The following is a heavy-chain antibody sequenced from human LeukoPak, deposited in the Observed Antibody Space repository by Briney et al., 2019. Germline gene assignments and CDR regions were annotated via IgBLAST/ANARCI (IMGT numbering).Heavy chain of an antibody. Sequence: GGSLRLSCAACGFAFSSYAMSWLRQAPGKGLEWVSTIHDDGGKSYYADSVKGRFTISRDNSRNTLNLQMDGLGAEDTALYYCARDWRSQGKDTSGSYFAPLDHWGQGTQVTVSS. CDR3: ARDWRSQGKDTSGSYFAPLDH. CDR1: GFAFSSYA. J-gene: IGHJ4*02. D-gene: IGHD3-10*01. V-gene: IGHV3-23*01. CDR2: IHDDGGKS.